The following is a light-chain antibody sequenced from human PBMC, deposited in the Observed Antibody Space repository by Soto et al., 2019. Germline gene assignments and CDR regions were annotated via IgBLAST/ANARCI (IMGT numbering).Light chain of an antibody. V-gene: IGLV2-18*02. CDR2: EVS. J-gene: IGLJ2*01. Sequence: QSALTQPPSVSGSPGQSVTISCTGTRSDVGSYNRVSWYQQPPGTAPKLMIFEVSNRPSGVPDRFSASKSGNTASLTISGLQAEDEADYYCSSYTSSSTLVFGGGTKLTVL. CDR1: RSDVGSYNR. CDR3: SSYTSSSTLV.